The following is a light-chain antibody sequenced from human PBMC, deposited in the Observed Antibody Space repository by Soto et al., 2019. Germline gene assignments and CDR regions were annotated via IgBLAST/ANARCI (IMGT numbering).Light chain of an antibody. J-gene: IGLJ1*01. Sequence: LTQPASVSGSPGQSITISCTGTSSDVGSYNLVSWYQQHPGQAPKLLIYEVSNRPSGVSNRFSGSKSGNTASLTISGLQAEDEADYYCSSYTDTNTRVFGSGTKVTVL. V-gene: IGLV2-14*02. CDR3: SSYTDTNTRV. CDR2: EVS. CDR1: SSDVGSYNL.